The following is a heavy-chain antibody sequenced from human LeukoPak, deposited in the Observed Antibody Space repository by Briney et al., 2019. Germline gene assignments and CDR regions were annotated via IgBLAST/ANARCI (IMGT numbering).Heavy chain of an antibody. J-gene: IGHJ4*02. Sequence: SETLSLTCTVYGASISNYYWSWIRQTPEKGLEWMGHIHSSGGSSYYPSLKSRLTLSIDTSRNQLSLKLPSVTAADTAVYCARLGSYHDFWGQGALVTVSS. CDR1: GASISNYY. V-gene: IGHV4-59*08. CDR3: ARLGSYHDF. D-gene: IGHD1-26*01. CDR2: IHSSGGS.